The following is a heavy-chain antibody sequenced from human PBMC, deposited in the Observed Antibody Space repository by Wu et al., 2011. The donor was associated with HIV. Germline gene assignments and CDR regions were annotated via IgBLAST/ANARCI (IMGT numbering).Heavy chain of an antibody. Sequence: QVQLVQSGTEVKKPGASVKVSCKTFGYTFTAYYMHWVRQAPGQGLEWMGWINPNSGGTNYAQKFQGRVTMTRDTSISTAYMEVSRLTSDDTAVYYCARGSGNSNWKYYYGMDVWGQGTTVTVSS. J-gene: IGHJ6*02. CDR1: GYTFTAYY. CDR3: ARGSGNSNWKYYYGMDV. CDR2: INPNSGGT. D-gene: IGHD1-1*01. V-gene: IGHV1-2*02.